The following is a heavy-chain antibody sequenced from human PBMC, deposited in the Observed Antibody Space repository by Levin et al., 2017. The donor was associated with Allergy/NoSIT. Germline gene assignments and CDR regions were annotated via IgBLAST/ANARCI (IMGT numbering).Heavy chain of an antibody. CDR2: ISDSGAST. CDR1: GFTLSDSA. J-gene: IGHJ4*02. V-gene: IGHV3-23*01. D-gene: IGHD2-15*01. Sequence: SCAGSGFTLSDSAMSWVRQAPGEGLVWVSGISDSGASTYYADSVKGRFTISRDISTNRVFLQMNSLSAEDTALYYCARGSYCSGGTCYSRLGYWGQGILVTVSS. CDR3: ARGSYCSGGTCYSRLGY.